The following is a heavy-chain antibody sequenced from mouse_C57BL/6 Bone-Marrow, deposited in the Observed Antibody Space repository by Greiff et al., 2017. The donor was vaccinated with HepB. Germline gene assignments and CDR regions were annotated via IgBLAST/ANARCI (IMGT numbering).Heavy chain of an antibody. J-gene: IGHJ3*01. CDR1: GYTFTSYW. Sequence: QVQLQQPGAEFVKPGASVKLSCKASGYTFTSYWMQWVKQRPGQGLEWIGEIDPSDSYINYNQKFKGKATLTVDTSSSTAYMQLSSLTSEDSAVYYCARPSSLLSWFAYWGQGTLVTVSA. CDR2: IDPSDSYI. D-gene: IGHD2-1*01. CDR3: ARPSSLLSWFAY. V-gene: IGHV1-50*01.